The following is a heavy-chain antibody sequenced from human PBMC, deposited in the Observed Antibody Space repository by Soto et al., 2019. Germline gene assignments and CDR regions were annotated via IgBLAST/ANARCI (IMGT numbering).Heavy chain of an antibody. Sequence: PSETLSLTCTVSGGSISSYYWSWIRQPPGKGLEWIGYIYYSGSTNYNPSLKSRVTISVDTSKNQFSLKLSSVTAADTAVYYCARVPTRGYYFDYWGQGTLVTVSS. CDR2: IYYSGST. J-gene: IGHJ4*02. CDR1: GGSISSYY. CDR3: ARVPTRGYYFDY. D-gene: IGHD3-10*01. V-gene: IGHV4-59*01.